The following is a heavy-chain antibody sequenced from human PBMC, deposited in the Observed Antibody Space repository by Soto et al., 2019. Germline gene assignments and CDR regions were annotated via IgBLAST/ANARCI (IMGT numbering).Heavy chain of an antibody. J-gene: IGHJ6*02. CDR3: ARDLTIVPATHPRLENYGMDV. CDR2: ISPYNGHT. V-gene: IGHV1-18*01. D-gene: IGHD2-2*01. CDR1: GYSFPSYG. Sequence: QVQLWQSAVEVKKPGASVKVSGKASGYSFPSYGISWLRRAPGQGLEWMGWISPYNGHTQFVERFQGRVTMTTDTSTKTAYMELRNLRSDDTAHYYCARDLTIVPATHPRLENYGMDVWGQGTTVIVSS.